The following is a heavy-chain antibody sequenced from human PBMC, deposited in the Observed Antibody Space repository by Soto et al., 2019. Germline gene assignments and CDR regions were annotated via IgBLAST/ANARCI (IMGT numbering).Heavy chain of an antibody. V-gene: IGHV3-30-3*01. Sequence: QVQLVESGGGVVQPGRSLRLSCAASGFTFSSYAMHWVRQAPGKGLEWVAVISYDGSNKYYADSVKGRFTISRDNSKNTLYPQMNSLRAEDTAVYYCAREGNGRFGELLMWGQGTLVTVSS. D-gene: IGHD3-10*01. CDR1: GFTFSSYA. CDR2: ISYDGSNK. CDR3: AREGNGRFGELLM. J-gene: IGHJ4*02.